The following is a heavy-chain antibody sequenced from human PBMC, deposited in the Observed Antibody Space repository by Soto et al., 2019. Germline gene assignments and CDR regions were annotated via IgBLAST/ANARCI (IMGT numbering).Heavy chain of an antibody. D-gene: IGHD4-4*01. CDR1: GGSFSGYY. CDR3: ARWEMTTVTTTNWFDP. V-gene: IGHV4-34*01. Sequence: PSETLSLTCAVCGGSFSGYYCSWIRQPPWKGLEWLGEINHSGSTNYNPSLKSRVTISVDTSKNQFSLKLSSVTAADTAVYYCARWEMTTVTTTNWFDPCGQETLVTLCS. J-gene: IGHJ5*02. CDR2: INHSGST.